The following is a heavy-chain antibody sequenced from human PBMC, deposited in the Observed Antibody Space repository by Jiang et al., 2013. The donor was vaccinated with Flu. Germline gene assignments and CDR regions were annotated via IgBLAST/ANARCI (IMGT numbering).Heavy chain of an antibody. V-gene: IGHV1-2*04. J-gene: IGHJ4*02. CDR1: GYTFTGYY. CDR3: ARSRYYYDSSGYYDY. CDR2: INPNSGGT. Sequence: GAEVKKPGASVKVSCKASGYTFTGYYMHWVRQAPGQGLEWMGWINPNSGGTNYAQKFQGWVTMTRDTSISTAYMELSRLRSDDTAVYYCARSRYYYDSSGYYDYWGQGTLVTVSS. D-gene: IGHD3-22*01.